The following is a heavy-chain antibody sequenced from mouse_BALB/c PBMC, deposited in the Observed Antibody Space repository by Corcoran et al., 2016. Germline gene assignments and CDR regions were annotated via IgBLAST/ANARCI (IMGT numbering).Heavy chain of an antibody. Sequence: EVQLQQSGPELVKPGASMKISCKASGYSFTGYTMNWVKQSHGKNLELIGLINPYNGGTSYNQKFKGKATLTVDKSSSTAYMELLSLTSEDSAVYYCARGSYFDVWGAGTTVTVSS. V-gene: IGHV1-18*01. CDR1: GYSFTGYT. J-gene: IGHJ1*01. CDR2: INPYNGGT. CDR3: ARGSYFDV.